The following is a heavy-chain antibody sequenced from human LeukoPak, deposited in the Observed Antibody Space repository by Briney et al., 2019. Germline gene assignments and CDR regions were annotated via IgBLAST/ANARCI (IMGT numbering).Heavy chain of an antibody. CDR3: ARRYSSGWYDYYYYYGMDV. J-gene: IGHJ6*02. V-gene: IGHV1-8*01. CDR2: MNPNSGNA. Sequence: ASVKVSCKASGYTFTSYDINWVRQATGQGLEWMGWMNPNSGNAGYAWKFQGRVTMTRNTSISTAYMELSSLRSEDTAVYYCARRYSSGWYDYYYYYGMDVWGQGTTVTVSS. D-gene: IGHD6-19*01. CDR1: GYTFTSYD.